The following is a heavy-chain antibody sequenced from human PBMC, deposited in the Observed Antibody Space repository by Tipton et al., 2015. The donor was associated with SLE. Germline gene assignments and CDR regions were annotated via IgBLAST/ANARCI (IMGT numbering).Heavy chain of an antibody. V-gene: IGHV1-18*01. J-gene: IGHJ6*02. CDR3: AREKLEYCSGGSCYYYYYYGMDV. CDR2: ISAYNGNT. D-gene: IGHD2-15*01. Sequence: QSGAEVKKPGASVKVSCKASGYTFTSYGISWVRQAPGQGLEWMGWISAYNGNTNYAQKLQGRVTMTTDTSTSTAYMELRSLRSDDTAVYYCAREKLEYCSGGSCYYYYYYGMDVWGQGTTVTISS. CDR1: GYTFTSYG.